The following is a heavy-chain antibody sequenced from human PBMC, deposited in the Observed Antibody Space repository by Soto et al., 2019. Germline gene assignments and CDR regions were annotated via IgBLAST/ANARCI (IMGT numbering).Heavy chain of an antibody. J-gene: IGHJ6*02. Sequence: GESLKISCKGSGYSFTSYWIGWVRQMPGKGLEWMGIIYPDDSTTKYSPSFQGQVTISADKSISTAYLHWSSLMASDTAIYYCARGRTYSYYYGMDVWGLGTTVTVSS. CDR3: ARGRTYSYYYGMDV. CDR2: IYPDDSTT. V-gene: IGHV5-51*01. CDR1: GYSFTSYW.